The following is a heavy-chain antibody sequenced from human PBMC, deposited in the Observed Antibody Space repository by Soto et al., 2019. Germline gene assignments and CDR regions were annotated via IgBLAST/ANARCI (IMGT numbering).Heavy chain of an antibody. Sequence: QITLKESGPTLVKPTQTLTLTCTFSGFSLRTSGVGVGWIRQPPGQALEWLALNLWDDGKRYSPLLKSRLTITKDASKNQVVLTMTNMDPVDTDTYYCDHRQSTYGLHYWGQGTMVTVSS. V-gene: IGHV2-5*02. CDR1: GFSLRTSGVG. J-gene: IGHJ4*02. CDR3: DHRQSTYGLHY. CDR2: NLWDDGK. D-gene: IGHD3-10*01.